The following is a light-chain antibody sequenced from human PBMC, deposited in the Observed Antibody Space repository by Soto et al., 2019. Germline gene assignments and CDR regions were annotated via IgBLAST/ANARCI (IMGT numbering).Light chain of an antibody. CDR1: SRDVGSYNL. CDR3: SSYAGRVV. CDR2: EGT. V-gene: IGLV2-23*01. Sequence: QSVLTQPASVSGSPGQSITISCTGTSRDVGSYNLVSWYQQHPGKAPKLMIYEGTNRPSGVSNRFSGSKSGNTASLTISGLQAEDEAHYHCSSYAGRVVFGGGTKLTVL. J-gene: IGLJ2*01.